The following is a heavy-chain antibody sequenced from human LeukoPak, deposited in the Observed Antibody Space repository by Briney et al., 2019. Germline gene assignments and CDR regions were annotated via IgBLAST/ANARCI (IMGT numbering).Heavy chain of an antibody. V-gene: IGHV3-66*01. CDR2: IYSGGST. Sequence: GGSLRLSCAASGFTVSSNYMSWVRQAPGKGLEWVSVIYSGGSTYYADSVKGRFTISRDNSKNTLYLQMNSLRAEDTAVYYCARVVYGDLIRWFDPWGQGTLVTVSS. J-gene: IGHJ5*02. CDR3: ARVVYGDLIRWFDP. D-gene: IGHD4-17*01. CDR1: GFTVSSNY.